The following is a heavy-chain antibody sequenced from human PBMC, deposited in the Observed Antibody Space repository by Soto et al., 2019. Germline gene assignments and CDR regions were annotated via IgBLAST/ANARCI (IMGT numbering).Heavy chain of an antibody. CDR2: ISSSSSTI. CDR1: GFTFSSYS. V-gene: IGHV3-48*02. D-gene: IGHD3-3*01. Sequence: PGGSLRLSCAASGFTFSSYSMNWVRQAPGKGLEWVSYISSSSSTIYYADSVKGRFTISRDNAKNSLYLQMNSLRDEDTAVYYCAREGGILDYYYYYGMDVWGQGTTVTVSS. J-gene: IGHJ6*02. CDR3: AREGGILDYYYYYGMDV.